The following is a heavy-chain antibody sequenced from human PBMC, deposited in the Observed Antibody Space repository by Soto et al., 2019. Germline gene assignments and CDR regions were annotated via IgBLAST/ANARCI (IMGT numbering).Heavy chain of an antibody. J-gene: IGHJ4*02. CDR2: IYYTGST. D-gene: IGHD6-13*01. Sequence: QLQLQESGPGLVKPSETLSLTCTVSGGSISSSSYYWGWIRQPPGKGLEWIGSIYYTGSTYYNPSLKSRFTISVDTSKNQFSLKLSSVTAADTAVYYCATPYSSTWYYFDYWGQGTLVTVSS. V-gene: IGHV4-39*01. CDR1: GGSISSSSYY. CDR3: ATPYSSTWYYFDY.